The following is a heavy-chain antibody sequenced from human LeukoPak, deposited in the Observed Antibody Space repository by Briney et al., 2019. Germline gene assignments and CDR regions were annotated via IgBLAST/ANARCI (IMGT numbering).Heavy chain of an antibody. J-gene: IGHJ6*02. V-gene: IGHV3-53*01. D-gene: IGHD3-10*01. CDR3: AREGTVRGAEGFYYYYGMDV. CDR1: GFTVSSNY. Sequence: GGSLRLSCAAFGFTVSSNYMSWVRQAPGKGLEWVSVIYSGGSTYYADSVKGRFTISRDNSKNTLYLQMNSLRAEDTAVYYCAREGTVRGAEGFYYYYGMDVWGQGTTVTVSS. CDR2: IYSGGST.